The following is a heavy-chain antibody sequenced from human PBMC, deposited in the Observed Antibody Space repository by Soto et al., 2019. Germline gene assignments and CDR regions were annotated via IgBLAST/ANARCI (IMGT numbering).Heavy chain of an antibody. J-gene: IGHJ6*02. V-gene: IGHV2-26*01. D-gene: IGHD4-17*01. Sequence: ETLSLPCTVSGFSLSNARMGVSWIRQPPGKALEWLAHIFSNDEKSYSTSLKSRLTISKDTSKSQVVLTMTNMDPVDTATYYCARMTTARIYYYYGMDVWGQGTTVTVSS. CDR2: IFSNDEK. CDR1: GFSLSNARMG. CDR3: ARMTTARIYYYYGMDV.